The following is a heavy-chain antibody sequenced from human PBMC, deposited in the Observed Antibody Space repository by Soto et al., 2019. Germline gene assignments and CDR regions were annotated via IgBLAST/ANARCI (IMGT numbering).Heavy chain of an antibody. V-gene: IGHV3-48*02. CDR1: GFTFSSYS. J-gene: IGHJ6*02. D-gene: IGHD1-26*01. CDR3: ARDVGSNYYYYYGMDV. CDR2: ISSSSSTI. Sequence: EVQLVESGGGLVQPGGSLRLSCAASGFTFSSYSMHWVRQAPGKGLEWVSYISSSSSTIYYADSVEGRFTISRDNAKNSLYLQRNSLRDEDTAVYYCARDVGSNYYYYYGMDVGGQGTTVTVSS.